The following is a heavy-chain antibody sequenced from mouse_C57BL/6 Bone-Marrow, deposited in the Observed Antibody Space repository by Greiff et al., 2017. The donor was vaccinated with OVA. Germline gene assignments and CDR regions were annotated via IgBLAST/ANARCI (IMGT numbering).Heavy chain of an antibody. Sequence: QVQLKQSGAELVKPGASVKISCKASGYAFSSYWMNWVKQRPGKGLEWIGQIYPGDGDTNYNGKFKGKATLTEDNSSSTAYMQLSSLTSEDSAVYFCARDYYYGCFAYWGQGTLVTVSA. CDR3: ARDYYYGCFAY. J-gene: IGHJ3*01. V-gene: IGHV1-80*01. CDR2: IYPGDGDT. D-gene: IGHD1-1*01. CDR1: GYAFSSYW.